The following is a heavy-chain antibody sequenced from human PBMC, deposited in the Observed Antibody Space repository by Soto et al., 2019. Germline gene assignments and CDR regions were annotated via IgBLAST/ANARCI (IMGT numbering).Heavy chain of an antibody. J-gene: IGHJ5*02. V-gene: IGHV4-59*01. Sequence: PSETLSLTCIVSGGSISSYYWNWIRQPPGKGLEWIGYIYYSGSTNYNPSLKSRVTISVDTSKNQFSLKLSSVTAADTAVYYCARVYDFWSGSNWFDPWGQGTLVTVSS. CDR1: GGSISSYY. CDR3: ARVYDFWSGSNWFDP. D-gene: IGHD3-3*01. CDR2: IYYSGST.